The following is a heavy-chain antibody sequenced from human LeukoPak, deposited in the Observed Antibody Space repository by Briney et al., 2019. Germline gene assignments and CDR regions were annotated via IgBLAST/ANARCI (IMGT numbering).Heavy chain of an antibody. Sequence: ASVKVSCKASGYTFTSYAMHWVRQAPGQRLEWMGWISAYNGNTNYAQKLQGRVTMTTDTSTSTAYMELRSLRSDDTAVYYCARAHSGSYSDYWGQGTLVTVSS. CDR2: ISAYNGNT. CDR3: ARAHSGSYSDY. CDR1: GYTFTSYA. D-gene: IGHD1-26*01. J-gene: IGHJ4*02. V-gene: IGHV1-18*01.